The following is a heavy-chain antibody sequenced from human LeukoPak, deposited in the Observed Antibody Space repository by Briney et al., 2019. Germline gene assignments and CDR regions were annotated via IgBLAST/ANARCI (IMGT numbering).Heavy chain of an antibody. CDR3: AKDPTYYDILTGYFFPSFDY. CDR2: ISGSGGST. J-gene: IGHJ4*02. V-gene: IGHV3-23*01. CDR1: GFTFSSYA. D-gene: IGHD3-9*01. Sequence: GGSLRLSCAASGFTFSSYAMSWVRQAPGKGLEWVSAISGSGGSTYYADSVKGRFTISRDNSKNTLYLQMNSLRAEDTAVYYCAKDPTYYDILTGYFFPSFDYWGRGTLVTVSS.